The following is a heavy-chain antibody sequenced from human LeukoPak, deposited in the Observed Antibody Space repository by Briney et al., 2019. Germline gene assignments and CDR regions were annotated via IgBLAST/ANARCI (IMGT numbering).Heavy chain of an antibody. CDR2: INHSGST. V-gene: IGHV4-34*01. CDR3: ATEEIGYYYGSGSSARRDNWFDP. Sequence: KPSETLSLTCAVYGGSFSGYYWSWIRQPPGKGLEWIGEINHSGSTNYNPSLKSRVTISVDTPKNQFSLKLSSVTAADTAVYYCATEEIGYYYGSGSSARRDNWFDPWGQGTLVTVSS. D-gene: IGHD3-10*01. J-gene: IGHJ5*02. CDR1: GGSFSGYY.